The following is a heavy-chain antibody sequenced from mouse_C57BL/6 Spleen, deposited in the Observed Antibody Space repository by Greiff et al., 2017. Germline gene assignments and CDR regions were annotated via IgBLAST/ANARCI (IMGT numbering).Heavy chain of an antibody. V-gene: IGHV1-84*01. CDR3: ARSITTVVATFNYFDY. CDR1: GYTFTDYY. D-gene: IGHD1-1*01. CDR2: IYTGSGNT. J-gene: IGHJ2*01. Sequence: QVQLQQSGPELVQPGASVKISCKASGYTFTDYYINWVKQRPGQGLEWIGWIYTGSGNTKYNEKFKGKATLTVDTSSSTAYMQLSSLTSEDSAVYFCARSITTVVATFNYFDYWGQGTTLTVSS.